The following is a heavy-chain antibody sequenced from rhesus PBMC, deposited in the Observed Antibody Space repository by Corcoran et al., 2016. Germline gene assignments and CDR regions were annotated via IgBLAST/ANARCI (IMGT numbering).Heavy chain of an antibody. D-gene: IGHD1-44*01. CDR2: IYGSGST. V-gene: IGHV4S11*01. J-gene: IGHJ5-1*01. CDR3: ARQGGTYNRFDV. CDR1: GGSIRSNY. Sequence: QVQLLESGPGLGRPSETLSLTCADSGGSIRSNYWGWIRLAPGRGLEWIGYIYGSGSTYYNPSLKSRVTLSVDTSKSQLSLKLTSVTAADTAVFYCARQGGTYNRFDVWGPGVLVTVSS.